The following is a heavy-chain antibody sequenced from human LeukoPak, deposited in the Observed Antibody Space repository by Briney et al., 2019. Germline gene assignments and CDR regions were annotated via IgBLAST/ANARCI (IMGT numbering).Heavy chain of an antibody. V-gene: IGHV3-30*04. CDR3: ARAMVPGVIIGTSWFDP. CDR2: ISYDGSNK. Sequence: GGSLRLSCAASGFTFSSYAMHWVRQAPGKGLEWVAVISYDGSNKYYADSVKGRFTISRDNSKNTLYLQMNSLRAEDTAVYYCARAMVPGVIIGTSWFDPWGQGTLVTVSS. CDR1: GFTFSSYA. D-gene: IGHD3-10*01. J-gene: IGHJ5*02.